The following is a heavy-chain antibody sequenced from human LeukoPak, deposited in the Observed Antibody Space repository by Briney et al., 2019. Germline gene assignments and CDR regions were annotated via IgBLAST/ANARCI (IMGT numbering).Heavy chain of an antibody. CDR3: ARGTRTGYCSGGSCYHSFDY. Sequence: SETLSLTCAVYGGSFSGYYWSWIRQPPGKGLEWIGEINHSGSTNYNPSLKSRVTISVDTSKNQFSLKLSSVTAADTAVYYCARGTRTGYCSGGSCYHSFDYWGQGTLVTVSS. V-gene: IGHV4-34*01. D-gene: IGHD2-15*01. CDR1: GGSFSGYY. J-gene: IGHJ4*02. CDR2: INHSGST.